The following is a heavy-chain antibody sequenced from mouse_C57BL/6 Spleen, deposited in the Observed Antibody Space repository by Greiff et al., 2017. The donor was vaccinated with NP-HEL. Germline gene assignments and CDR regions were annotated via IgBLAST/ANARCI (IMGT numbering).Heavy chain of an antibody. CDR3: TRWYQGTFDY. D-gene: IGHD1-1*02. J-gene: IGHJ2*01. Sequence: QVQLQQSGAELVRPGASVTLSCKASGYTFTDYEMHWVKQTPVHGLEWIGAIDPETGGTAYNQKFKGKAILTADKSSSTAYMELRSLTSEDSAVYYCTRWYQGTFDYWGQGTTLTVSS. CDR1: GYTFTDYE. V-gene: IGHV1-15*01. CDR2: IDPETGGT.